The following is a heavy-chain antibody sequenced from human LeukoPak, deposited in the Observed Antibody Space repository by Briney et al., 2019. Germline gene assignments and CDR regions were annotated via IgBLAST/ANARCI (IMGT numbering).Heavy chain of an antibody. J-gene: IGHJ4*02. CDR1: GGSISSSNW. CDR2: IYHSGST. V-gene: IGHV4-4*02. D-gene: IGHD3-10*01. CDR3: AQEVAGSSVDY. Sequence: SETLSLTCAVSGGSISSSNWWSWVRQPPGKGLEWIGEIYHSGSTNYNPSLKSRVTISVDTSKNQFSLKLSSVTAADTAVYYCAQEVAGSSVDYWGQGTLVTVSS.